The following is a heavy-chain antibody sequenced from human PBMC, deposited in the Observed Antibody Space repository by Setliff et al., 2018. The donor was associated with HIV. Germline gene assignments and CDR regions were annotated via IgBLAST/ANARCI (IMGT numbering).Heavy chain of an antibody. D-gene: IGHD4-17*01. CDR1: GFFFSDHY. V-gene: IGHV3-11*01. J-gene: IGHJ6*02. CDR3: AGAKIGPAGDRTYYYGMDV. Sequence: GVLRLSCAVSGFFFSDHYMSWIRQAPGKGLEWVSYISFSGNTIYYRDSVRGRFTIARDNARNSLYLQMNSLKADDTAVYYCAGAKIGPAGDRTYYYGMDVWGQGTTVTVSS. CDR2: ISFSGNTI.